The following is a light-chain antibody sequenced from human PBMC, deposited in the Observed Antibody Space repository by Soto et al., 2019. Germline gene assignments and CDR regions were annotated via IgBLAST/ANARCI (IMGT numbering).Light chain of an antibody. V-gene: IGKV3D-20*01. Sequence: EIVLTQSPATLSLSPGERATLSCAASQSVSSTYLGWYQQKPGLAPRLLIYDVSNRFTGIPDRFSGSGSGTDFTLTISRLEPEDFAVYYCQQYGMSLTFGGGTKVEIK. CDR1: QSVSSTY. CDR2: DVS. J-gene: IGKJ4*01. CDR3: QQYGMSLT.